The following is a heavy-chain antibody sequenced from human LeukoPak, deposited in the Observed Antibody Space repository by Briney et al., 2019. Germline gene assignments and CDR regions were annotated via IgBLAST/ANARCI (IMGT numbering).Heavy chain of an antibody. Sequence: SVTVSCKACGGTFSSYAISLVRQAPGQGLEWMGRIIPILGIANYAQKFQGRVTITADKSTSTAYMELSSLRSEDTAVYYCARYGLSSVAPFDYWGQGTLVTVSS. D-gene: IGHD3-16*02. V-gene: IGHV1-69*04. CDR3: ARYGLSSVAPFDY. CDR1: GGTFSSYA. J-gene: IGHJ4*02. CDR2: IIPILGIA.